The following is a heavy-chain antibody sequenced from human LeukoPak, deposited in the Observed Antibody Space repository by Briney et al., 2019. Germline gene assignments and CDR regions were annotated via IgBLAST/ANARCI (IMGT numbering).Heavy chain of an antibody. CDR1: GGTFSSYA. D-gene: IGHD5-24*01. Sequence: ASVKVSCKASGGTFSSYAISWVRQAPGQGLEWMGRIIPILGIANYAQKFQGRVTITADKSTSTAYMELSSLRSEDTAVYYCARDPEGGYNSVPDWYFDLWGRGTLVTVSS. J-gene: IGHJ2*01. V-gene: IGHV1-69*04. CDR3: ARDPEGGYNSVPDWYFDL. CDR2: IIPILGIA.